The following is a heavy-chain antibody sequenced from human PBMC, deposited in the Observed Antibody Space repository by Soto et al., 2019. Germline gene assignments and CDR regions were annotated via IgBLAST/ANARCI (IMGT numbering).Heavy chain of an antibody. CDR2: IKGDGIST. D-gene: IGHD3-10*01. CDR3: ARGAMGNYYNDY. J-gene: IGHJ4*02. CDR1: GFPFSSYW. V-gene: IGHV3-74*01. Sequence: EVHLVESGGGLVQSGGSLRLSCEASGFPFSSYWMHWVRQAPGKGLVWVSRIKGDGISTNYADSVKGRFTISRDNAKDTVFLQMNGLSADDTAVYYCARGAMGNYYNDYWGQGTLVTVSS.